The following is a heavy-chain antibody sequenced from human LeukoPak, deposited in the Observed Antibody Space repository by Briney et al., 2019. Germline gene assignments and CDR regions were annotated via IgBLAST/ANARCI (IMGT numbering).Heavy chain of an antibody. Sequence: ASVKVSCKASGYTFTSYYMHWVRQAPGQGLEWMGIINPSGGSTGYAQKFQGRVTMTRDTSTSTVYMELSSLRSEDTAVYYCASGYSGYAMSLGYFDYWGQGTLVTVSS. D-gene: IGHD5-12*01. V-gene: IGHV1-46*01. J-gene: IGHJ4*02. CDR1: GYTFTSYY. CDR2: INPSGGST. CDR3: ASGYSGYAMSLGYFDY.